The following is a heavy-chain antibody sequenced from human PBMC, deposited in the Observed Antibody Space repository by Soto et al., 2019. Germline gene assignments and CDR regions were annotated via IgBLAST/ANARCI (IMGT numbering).Heavy chain of an antibody. Sequence: WGSLRLSCAASGFTFSDHGMHWVRQAPGKGLEWVAGIWYDGRNKYYADSVKGRFTISRDNSKNSVYLQMNSLRAEDTAVYYCAKSIAVAPWWLDPWGQGTVVTVSA. D-gene: IGHD6-19*01. CDR3: AKSIAVAPWWLDP. CDR2: IWYDGRNK. J-gene: IGHJ5*02. CDR1: GFTFSDHG. V-gene: IGHV3-33*06.